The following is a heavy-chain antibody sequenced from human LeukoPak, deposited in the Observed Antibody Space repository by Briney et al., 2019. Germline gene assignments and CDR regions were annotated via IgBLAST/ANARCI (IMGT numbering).Heavy chain of an antibody. CDR2: LSGSGYNT. V-gene: IGHV3-23*01. J-gene: IGHJ4*02. Sequence: GGSLRLSCAASGFTFSSHALSWVRQAPGKGLEWVSSLSGSGYNTYYADSVKGRFTISRDNSKNTVYLQMNSLRAEDAAVYYCAKDPYGTRYFDYWGQGTLVTVSS. CDR3: AKDPYGTRYFDY. CDR1: GFTFSSHA. D-gene: IGHD2-2*01.